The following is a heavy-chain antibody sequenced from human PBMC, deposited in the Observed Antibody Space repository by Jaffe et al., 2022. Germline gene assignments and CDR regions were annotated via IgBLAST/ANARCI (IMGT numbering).Heavy chain of an antibody. V-gene: IGHV3-48*03. J-gene: IGHJ4*02. Sequence: EVQLVESGGGLVQPGGSLRLSCAASGFTFSSYEMNWVRQAPGKGLEWVSYISSSGSTIYYADSVKGRFTISRDNAKNSLYLQMNSLRAEDTAVYYCARDRGYFGPEYFDYWGQGTLVTVSS. CDR1: GFTFSSYE. CDR3: ARDRGYFGPEYFDY. D-gene: IGHD3-9*01. CDR2: ISSSGSTI.